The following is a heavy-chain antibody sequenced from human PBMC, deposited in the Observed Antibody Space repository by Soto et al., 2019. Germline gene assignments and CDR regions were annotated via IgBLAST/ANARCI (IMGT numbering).Heavy chain of an antibody. J-gene: IGHJ4*02. Sequence: GASVKVSCKASGYTFTGYAMHWVRQAPGQRLEWMGWINAGNGNTKYSQKLQGRVTMTTDTSTSTAYMELRSLRSDDTAVYYCAREFLFDYWGQGTLVTVSS. CDR3: AREFLFDY. V-gene: IGHV1-3*01. CDR1: GYTFTGYA. CDR2: INAGNGNT.